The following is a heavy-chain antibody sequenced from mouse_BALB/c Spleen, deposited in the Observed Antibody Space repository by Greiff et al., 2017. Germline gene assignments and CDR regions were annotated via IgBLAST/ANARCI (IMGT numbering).Heavy chain of an antibody. Sequence: VQLQQSGPELVKPGASMKISCKASGYSFTGYTMNWVKQSHGKNLEWIGLVNSYNGGTTYNQKFKGKATLSVDKSFSTAYMELLSLTSEDSAVYYCARRGYDGYYDWYFDVWGAGTTVTVSS. J-gene: IGHJ1*01. CDR1: GYSFTGYT. V-gene: IGHV1-18*01. CDR2: VNSYNGGT. CDR3: ARRGYDGYYDWYFDV. D-gene: IGHD2-3*01.